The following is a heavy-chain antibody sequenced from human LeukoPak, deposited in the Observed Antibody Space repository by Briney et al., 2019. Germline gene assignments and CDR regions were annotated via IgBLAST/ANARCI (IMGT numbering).Heavy chain of an antibody. D-gene: IGHD6-19*01. Sequence: GGSLRLSCAASGFTFSSYAMHWVRQAPGKGLEWVSVISGSGGTTYYADSVKGRFTTSRDNSKNTLYLQMNSLRAEDTAVYYCAREYSSGWYYFDYWGQGTLVTVSS. V-gene: IGHV3-23*01. CDR1: GFTFSSYA. CDR3: AREYSSGWYYFDY. J-gene: IGHJ4*02. CDR2: ISGSGGTT.